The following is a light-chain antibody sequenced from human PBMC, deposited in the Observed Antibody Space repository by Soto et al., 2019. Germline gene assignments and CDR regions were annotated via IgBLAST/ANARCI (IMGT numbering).Light chain of an antibody. Sequence: EIVLTQSPATLSLSPGERATVSCRASQSVSNYLAWYQQKPGQAPRLLMCDASNRATGIPARFSGSGSGTDFTLPITSLEPEDFAVYFCQQSRDWPLTFGGGTKVEIK. CDR1: QSVSNY. CDR2: DAS. CDR3: QQSRDWPLT. J-gene: IGKJ4*01. V-gene: IGKV3-11*01.